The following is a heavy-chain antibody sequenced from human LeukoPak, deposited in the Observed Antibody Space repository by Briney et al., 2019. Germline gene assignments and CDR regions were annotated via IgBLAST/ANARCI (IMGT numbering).Heavy chain of an antibody. CDR1: GFTFSSYW. D-gene: IGHD2-2*01. J-gene: IGHJ6*03. Sequence: PGGSLRLSCAASGFTFSSYWMSCVRQAPGKGLEWVANIKQDGSEKYYVDSVKGRFTISRDNAKNSLYLQMNSLRAEDTAVYYCARDRGYQDYYYSMDVWGQGTTVTVSS. CDR3: ARDRGYQDYYYSMDV. V-gene: IGHV3-7*01. CDR2: IKQDGSEK.